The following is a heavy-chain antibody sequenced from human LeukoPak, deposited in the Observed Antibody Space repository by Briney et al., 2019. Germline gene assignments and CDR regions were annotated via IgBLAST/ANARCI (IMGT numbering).Heavy chain of an antibody. CDR1: GYSFTNYG. V-gene: IGHV1-18*01. CDR2: ISAYNSNT. CDR3: ARRGGKNYGDYVLYYYYMDV. J-gene: IGHJ6*03. D-gene: IGHD4-17*01. Sequence: ASVKVSCKASGYSFTNYGISWVRQAPGQGLEWMVWISAYNSNTNYAQKLQGRVTTTTDTSTSTAYMELRSLRSDDTAVYYCARRGGKNYGDYVLYYYYMDVWGKGTTVTVSS.